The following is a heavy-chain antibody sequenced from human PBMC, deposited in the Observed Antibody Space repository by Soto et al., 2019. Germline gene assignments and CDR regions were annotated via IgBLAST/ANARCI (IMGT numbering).Heavy chain of an antibody. CDR2: ISYSGDT. D-gene: IGHD3-10*01. CDR1: GFNFRDYA. CDR3: ATINNPPESHDY. J-gene: IGHJ4*02. Sequence: GGSLRLSCAASGFNFRDYAMSWVRQAPGKGQEWLSTISYSGDTQYADSVKGRFTISRDNSKNTLYLQMNSLRAEDTAVYYCATINNPPESHDYWGQGTPVTVSS. V-gene: IGHV3-23*01.